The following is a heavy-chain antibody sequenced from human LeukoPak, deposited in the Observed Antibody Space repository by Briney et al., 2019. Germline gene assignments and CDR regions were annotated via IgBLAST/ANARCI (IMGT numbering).Heavy chain of an antibody. D-gene: IGHD5-12*01. Sequence: SETLSLTCTVSSGSISSSTYYWGWTRQPPGKGLEWIGDISYNGRTNYTPSLKSRVTISVDTSKNQFSLKLRFVTASDTAVYYCARQDIVATIDYWGQGTLITVSS. V-gene: IGHV4-39*01. J-gene: IGHJ4*02. CDR1: SGSISSSTYY. CDR3: ARQDIVATIDY. CDR2: ISYNGRT.